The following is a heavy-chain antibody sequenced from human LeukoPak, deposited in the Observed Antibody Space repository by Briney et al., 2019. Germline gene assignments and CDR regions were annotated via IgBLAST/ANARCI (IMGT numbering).Heavy chain of an antibody. V-gene: IGHV3-23*01. CDR3: AKARGIQLWFLDY. CDR1: GFTFTSYA. D-gene: IGHD5-18*01. CDR2: ISGSGGNT. Sequence: RGSLRLSCAASGFTFTSYAMSWVRQAPGKGLEWVSAISGSGGNTYYADSVKGRFTISRDDSKNTLSLQMNSLRAEDTAVYYCAKARGIQLWFLDYWGQGTLVTVSS. J-gene: IGHJ4*02.